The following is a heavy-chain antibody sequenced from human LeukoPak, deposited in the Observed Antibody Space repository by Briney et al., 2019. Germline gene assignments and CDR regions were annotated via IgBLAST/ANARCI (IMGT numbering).Heavy chain of an antibody. J-gene: IGHJ5*02. D-gene: IGHD3-3*01. V-gene: IGHV3-53*01. CDR2: IYSGGST. CDR3: ASSGNDFWSGYWFDP. CDR1: GFTVSSNY. Sequence: GGSLRLSCAASGFTVSSNYMSWVRQAPGKGLEWVSVIYSGGSTYYADSVKGRFTISRDNSKNSLYLQMNSLRAEDTAVYYCASSGNDFWSGYWFDPWGQGTLVTVSS.